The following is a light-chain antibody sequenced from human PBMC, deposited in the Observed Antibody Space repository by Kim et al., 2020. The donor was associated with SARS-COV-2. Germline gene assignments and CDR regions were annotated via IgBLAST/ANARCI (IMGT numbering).Light chain of an antibody. CDR1: TSSIWASYD. Sequence: ALSCTRSTSSIWASYDVHWYQPLPAKTPKLLICGDDRRPSGVPDRFSGSRSGRAASLAIPGLQAEDEGDYYCQSYVSGLSASVFGGGTQLTVL. CDR3: QSYVSGLSASV. V-gene: IGLV1-40*01. J-gene: IGLJ3*02. CDR2: GDD.